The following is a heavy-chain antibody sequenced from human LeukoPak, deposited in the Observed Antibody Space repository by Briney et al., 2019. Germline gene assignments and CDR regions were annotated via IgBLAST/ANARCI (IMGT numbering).Heavy chain of an antibody. CDR2: IWYDGSNK. CDR3: ARDYDGNCSGGSCYSGFDY. Sequence: GGSLRLSCAASGFTFSSYGMHWVRQAPGKGLEWGAVIWYDGSNKYYADSVKGRFTISRDNYKTTLYLPMNRLRAEDTAVYYCARDYDGNCSGGSCYSGFDYWGQGTLVTVSS. CDR1: GFTFSSYG. V-gene: IGHV3-33*01. D-gene: IGHD2-15*01. J-gene: IGHJ4*02.